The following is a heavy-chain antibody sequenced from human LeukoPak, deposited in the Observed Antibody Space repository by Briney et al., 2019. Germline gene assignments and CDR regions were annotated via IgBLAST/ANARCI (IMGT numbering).Heavy chain of an antibody. CDR3: AGYDSSGYATFDI. Sequence: SETLSLTCTVSGGSISSSSYYWGWIRQPPGKGLEWIGSIYYSGSTYYNPSLKSRVTISVDTSKNQFSLKLSSVTAADTAVYYCAGYDSSGYATFDIWGQGTMVTVSS. CDR1: GGSISSSSYY. J-gene: IGHJ3*02. D-gene: IGHD3-22*01. V-gene: IGHV4-39*07. CDR2: IYYSGST.